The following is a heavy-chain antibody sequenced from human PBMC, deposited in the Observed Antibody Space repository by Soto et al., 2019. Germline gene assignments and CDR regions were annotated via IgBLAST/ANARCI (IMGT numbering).Heavy chain of an antibody. D-gene: IGHD2-8*01. CDR3: ASGGYCTNGVCSKYYFDY. V-gene: IGHV5-51*01. Sequence: EVQLVQSGAEVKKPGESLKISCKGSGYSFTSYWIGWVRQMPGKGLEWMGIIYPGDSDTRYSPSFQGQVTISADKSISTAYLQWSSLKASDTAMYYCASGGYCTNGVCSKYYFDYWGQGTLVTVSS. J-gene: IGHJ4*02. CDR2: IYPGDSDT. CDR1: GYSFTSYW.